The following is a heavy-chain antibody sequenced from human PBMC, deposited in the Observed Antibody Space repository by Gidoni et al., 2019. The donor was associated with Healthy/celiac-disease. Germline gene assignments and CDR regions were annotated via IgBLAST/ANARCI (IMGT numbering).Heavy chain of an antibody. V-gene: IGHV1-69*01. CDR1: GGTFSSYA. CDR3: ARVPLDIVVVPAAILGWFDP. Sequence: QVQLVQSGAEVKKPGSSVKVSCKASGGTFSSYAISWVRQAPGQGLEWMGGIIPIFGTANYAQKFQGRVTITADESTSTAYMELSSLRSEDTAVYYCARVPLDIVVVPAAILGWFDPWGQGTLVTVSS. CDR2: IIPIFGTA. J-gene: IGHJ5*02. D-gene: IGHD2-2*02.